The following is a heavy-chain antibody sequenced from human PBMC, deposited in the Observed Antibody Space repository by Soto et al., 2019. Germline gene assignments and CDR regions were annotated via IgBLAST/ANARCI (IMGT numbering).Heavy chain of an antibody. CDR1: AYSFNSHW. CDR2: IYPGDSET. J-gene: IGHJ5*01. V-gene: IGHV5-51*01. CDR3: VRLPTGSRPGWFDY. D-gene: IGHD1-1*01. Sequence: PGESLKISCKGSAYSFNSHWIGWVRQMPGKGLESMGNIYPGDSETRYSPSFQGQVTISVDKSSNTAYVHWSSLKASDTAMYYCVRLPTGSRPGWFDYWGRGTLVTVSS.